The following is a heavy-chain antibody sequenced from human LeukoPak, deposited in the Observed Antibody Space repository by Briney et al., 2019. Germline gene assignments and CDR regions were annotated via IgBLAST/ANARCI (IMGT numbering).Heavy chain of an antibody. CDR3: AKNQDYDFWSGYGGGYFDY. CDR2: ISGIGDST. CDR1: RFTFSSYA. D-gene: IGHD3-3*01. V-gene: IGHV3-23*01. Sequence: PGGSLRLSCAASRFTFSSYAMSWVRQAPGKGLEWVSAISGIGDSTYYADSVKGRFTISRDNAKNTLYLQMSSLRAEDTAVYYCAKNQDYDFWSGYGGGYFDYWGQGTLVTVSS. J-gene: IGHJ4*02.